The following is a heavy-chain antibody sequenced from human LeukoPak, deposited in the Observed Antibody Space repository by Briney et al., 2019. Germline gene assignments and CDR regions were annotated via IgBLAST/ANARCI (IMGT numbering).Heavy chain of an antibody. Sequence: GASVKVSCKASGYTFTGYYMHWVRQAPGQGLEWMGWINPNSGGTNYAQKFQGRVTMTRDTSISTAYMELSRLRSDDTAVYYCARDRDRTVAGTGWFDPWGQGTLVTVSS. CDR1: GYTFTGYY. J-gene: IGHJ5*02. D-gene: IGHD6-19*01. V-gene: IGHV1-2*02. CDR3: ARDRDRTVAGTGWFDP. CDR2: INPNSGGT.